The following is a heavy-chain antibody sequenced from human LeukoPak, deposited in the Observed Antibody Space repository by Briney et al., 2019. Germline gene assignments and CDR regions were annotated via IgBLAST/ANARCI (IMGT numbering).Heavy chain of an antibody. Sequence: GGSLRLSCAASGFTFSSYAMSWVRQAPGKGLEWVSVIYSGGSTYYADSVKGRFTISRDNSKNTLYLRMNSLRAEDTAVYYCARDAIGDWGQGTTVTVSS. CDR2: IYSGGST. V-gene: IGHV3-66*01. CDR3: ARDAIGD. CDR1: GFTFSSYA. D-gene: IGHD3-10*01. J-gene: IGHJ6*02.